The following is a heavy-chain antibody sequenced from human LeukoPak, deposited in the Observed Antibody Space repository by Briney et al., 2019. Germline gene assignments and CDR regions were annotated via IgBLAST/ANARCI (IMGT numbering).Heavy chain of an antibody. Sequence: QSGGSLRLSCAASGFTFTTYWMSWIRQAPGKGLEWVANIKQDGSEKYYVDSVKGRFTISRDNAKNSLYLQMNSLRAEDTAVYYCARGIAARHYYYMDVWGKGTTVTVSS. D-gene: IGHD6-6*01. CDR3: ARGIAARHYYYMDV. CDR1: GFTFTTYW. J-gene: IGHJ6*03. V-gene: IGHV3-7*04. CDR2: IKQDGSEK.